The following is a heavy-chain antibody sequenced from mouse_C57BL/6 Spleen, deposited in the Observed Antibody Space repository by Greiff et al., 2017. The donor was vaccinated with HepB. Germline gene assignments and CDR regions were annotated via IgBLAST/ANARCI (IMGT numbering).Heavy chain of an antibody. J-gene: IGHJ2*01. CDR2: IYPSDSET. CDR3: ARRGFYDGYFDY. V-gene: IGHV1-61*01. Sequence: VQLQQPGAELVRPGSSVKLSCKASGYTFTSYWMDWVKQRPGQGLEWIGNIYPSDSETHYNQKFKDKATLTVDKSSSTAYMQLSSLTSEDSAVYYWARRGFYDGYFDYWGQGTTLTVSS. CDR1: GYTFTSYW. D-gene: IGHD2-3*01.